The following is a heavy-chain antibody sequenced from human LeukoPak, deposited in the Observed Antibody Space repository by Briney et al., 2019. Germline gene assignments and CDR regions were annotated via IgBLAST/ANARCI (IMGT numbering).Heavy chain of an antibody. D-gene: IGHD2-8*01. V-gene: IGHV4-34*01. CDR3: ARLSGYAYYYYYYMDV. J-gene: IGHJ6*03. CDR1: GGSFSGYY. Sequence: SETLSLTCAVYGGSFSGYYWGWIRQPPGKGLEWIGEINHSGSTNYNPSLKSRVTISVDTSKNQFSLKLSSVTAADTAVYYCARLSGYAYYYYYYMDVWGKGTTVTVSS. CDR2: INHSGST.